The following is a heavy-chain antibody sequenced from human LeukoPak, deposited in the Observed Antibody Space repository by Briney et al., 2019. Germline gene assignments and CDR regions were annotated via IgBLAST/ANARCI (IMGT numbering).Heavy chain of an antibody. Sequence: SETLSLTCTVSGGSISSYYWSWIRQPPGKGLEWIGYIYYSGSTNYNPSLKSRVTIAVDTSKNQFSLKLSSVTAADTAVYCCARHDGLYGDYAGNFDYWGQGTLVTVSS. V-gene: IGHV4-59*08. CDR2: IYYSGST. CDR1: GGSISSYY. CDR3: ARHDGLYGDYAGNFDY. D-gene: IGHD4-17*01. J-gene: IGHJ4*02.